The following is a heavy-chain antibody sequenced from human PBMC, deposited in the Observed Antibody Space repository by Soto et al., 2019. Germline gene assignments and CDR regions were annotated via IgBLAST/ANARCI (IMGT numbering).Heavy chain of an antibody. CDR1: GGSISSGDYY. CDR3: ARHTMGSSRLIDY. D-gene: IGHD1-26*01. CDR2: IYYSGST. Sequence: SETLSLTCTVSGGSISSGDYYWGWIRQPPGKGLEWIGDIYYSGSTYYDPSLKSRVTISVDTSKNQFSLKLRSVTAADTAVYYCARHTMGSSRLIDYWGQGALVTVSS. V-gene: IGHV4-39*01. J-gene: IGHJ4*02.